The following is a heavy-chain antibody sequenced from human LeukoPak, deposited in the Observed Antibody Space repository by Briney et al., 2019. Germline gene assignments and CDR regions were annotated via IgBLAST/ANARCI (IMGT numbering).Heavy chain of an antibody. CDR1: GIPFSNFW. CDR3: AFRSVAGRGVDN. Sequence: GGSLRLSCAASGIPFSNFWMHRVRQAPGKGLEWVSRIENDGRSSTYAASVKGRFTISRDNAKNMLYLQMNALRVEDTAFYYCAFRSVAGRGVDNWGQGILVTVSS. CDR2: IENDGRSS. V-gene: IGHV3-74*01. J-gene: IGHJ4*02. D-gene: IGHD6-19*01.